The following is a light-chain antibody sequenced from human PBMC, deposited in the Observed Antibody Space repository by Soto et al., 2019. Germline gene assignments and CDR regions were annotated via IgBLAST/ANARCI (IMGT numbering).Light chain of an antibody. CDR3: QHYGNSPLT. J-gene: IGKJ4*01. V-gene: IGKV3-20*01. Sequence: DIVLTQSPGTLSLSPGERATLSCRASQSITSSYLAWYQQKPGQAPRLLIYGASSRATDIPDRFSGSGSGTDFSLTISRLEAEDSAVYYCQHYGNSPLTFGGGTKVEIK. CDR1: QSITSSY. CDR2: GAS.